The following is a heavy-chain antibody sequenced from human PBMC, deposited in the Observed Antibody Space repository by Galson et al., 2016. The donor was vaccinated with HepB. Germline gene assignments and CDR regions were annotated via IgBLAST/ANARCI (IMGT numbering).Heavy chain of an antibody. Sequence: SETLSLTCTVSGGSISSNTYYWGWIRQPPGKGLEWIGSIYYSGSTYYNPSLKSRVTISVDTSKNQFSLKLSSVTAADTAVYYCARVVITYYYYMDVWGKGTTVTVSS. CDR1: GGSISSNTYY. CDR2: IYYSGST. D-gene: IGHD3-22*01. CDR3: ARVVITYYYYMDV. V-gene: IGHV4-39*07. J-gene: IGHJ6*03.